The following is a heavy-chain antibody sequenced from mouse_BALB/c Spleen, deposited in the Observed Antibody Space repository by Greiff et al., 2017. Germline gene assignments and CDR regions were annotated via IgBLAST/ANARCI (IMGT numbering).Heavy chain of an antibody. Sequence: VQVVESGAELVRPGSSVKISCKASGYAFSSYWMNWVKQRPGQGLEWIGQIYPGDGDTNYNGKFKGKATLTADKSSSTASMQLSSLISEDSAVYFCARWAGNCRAWFAYWGQGTLVTVSA. CDR1: GYAFSSYW. CDR2: IYPGDGDT. CDR3: ARWAGNCRAWFAY. D-gene: IGHD2-1*01. J-gene: IGHJ3*01. V-gene: IGHV1-80*01.